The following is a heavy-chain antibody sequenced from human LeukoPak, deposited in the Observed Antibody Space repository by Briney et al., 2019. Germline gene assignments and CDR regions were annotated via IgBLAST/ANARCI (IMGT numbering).Heavy chain of an antibody. J-gene: IGHJ4*02. CDR1: GYNFPSHG. Sequence: APVKVSCKASGYNFPSHGITWVRQAPGQGLEWMGWISAYNGNTNYAQNFQGRVTMTTDTSTSTAYMELRSLRSDDTAIYYCARAYCTSSNCYYYFDYWGQGTLVTVSS. CDR2: ISAYNGNT. V-gene: IGHV1-18*01. D-gene: IGHD2-2*01. CDR3: ARAYCTSSNCYYYFDY.